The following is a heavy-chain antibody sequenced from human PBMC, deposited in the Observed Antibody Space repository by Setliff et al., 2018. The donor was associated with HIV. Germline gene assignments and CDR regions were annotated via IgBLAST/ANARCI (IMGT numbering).Heavy chain of an antibody. CDR3: ATDPGYSSTWYSESFQH. CDR2: MSPNSGNA. J-gene: IGHJ1*01. V-gene: IGHV1-8*01. CDR1: GYTFTSYD. D-gene: IGHD6-13*01. Sequence: GASVKVSCKASGYTFTSYDINWARQATGQGLEWMGWMSPNSGNAGYAQKFQGRVTVTADESTSTAYMELSSLRSDDTAMYYCATDPGYSSTWYSESFQHWGQGTVVTVSS.